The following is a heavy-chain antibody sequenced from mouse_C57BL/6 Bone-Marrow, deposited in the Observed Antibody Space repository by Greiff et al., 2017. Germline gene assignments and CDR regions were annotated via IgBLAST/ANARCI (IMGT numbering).Heavy chain of an antibody. Sequence: QVQLQQSGPELVKPGASVTISCKASGYAFGSSWMNWVKQRPGKGLEWIGRIYPGAGDTNYNGKFKGKATLTADKSSSTAYMQLSSLTSEDSAVYFCARLGRGFAYWGQGTLVTVSA. CDR2: IYPGAGDT. D-gene: IGHD3-3*01. V-gene: IGHV1-82*01. CDR3: ARLGRGFAY. J-gene: IGHJ3*01. CDR1: GYAFGSSW.